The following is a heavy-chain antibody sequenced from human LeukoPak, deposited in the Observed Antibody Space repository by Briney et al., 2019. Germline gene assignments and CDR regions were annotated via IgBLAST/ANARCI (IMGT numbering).Heavy chain of an antibody. V-gene: IGHV3-43D*04. D-gene: IGHD3-10*01. Sequence: GGSLRLSCAASGFTFDDYAMHWVRQAPGKGLEWGSLISWDGGSTYYADSVKGRFTISRDNSKNSLYLQMNSLRAEDTALYYCAKDYYGSGRYYNGYFDYWGQGTLVTVSS. CDR2: ISWDGGST. CDR3: AKDYYGSGRYYNGYFDY. J-gene: IGHJ4*02. CDR1: GFTFDDYA.